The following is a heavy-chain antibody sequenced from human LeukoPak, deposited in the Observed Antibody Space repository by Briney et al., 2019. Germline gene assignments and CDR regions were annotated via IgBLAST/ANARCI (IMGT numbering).Heavy chain of an antibody. CDR2: IYYSGST. Sequence: SETLSLTCAVYGGSFSGYYWSWIRQPPGKGLEWIGSIYYSGSTYYNPSLKSRVTISVDTSKNQFSLKLSSVTAADTAVYYCARRIRNYYDSSGPIDYWGQGTLVTVSS. V-gene: IGHV4-34*01. CDR3: ARRIRNYYDSSGPIDY. J-gene: IGHJ4*02. D-gene: IGHD3-22*01. CDR1: GGSFSGYY.